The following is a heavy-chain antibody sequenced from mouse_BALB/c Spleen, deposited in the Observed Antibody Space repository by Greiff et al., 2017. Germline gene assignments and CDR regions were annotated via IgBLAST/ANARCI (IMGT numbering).Heavy chain of an antibody. CDR2: IDPENGNT. Sequence: EVKLMESGAELVRPGALVKLSCKASGFNIKDYYMHWVKQRPEQGLEWIGWIDPENGNTIYDPKFQGKASITADTSSNTAYLQLSSLTSEDTAVYYCARSGTGNMDYWGQGTSVTVSS. J-gene: IGHJ4*01. V-gene: IGHV14-1*02. CDR1: GFNIKDYY. CDR3: ARSGTGNMDY. D-gene: IGHD4-1*01.